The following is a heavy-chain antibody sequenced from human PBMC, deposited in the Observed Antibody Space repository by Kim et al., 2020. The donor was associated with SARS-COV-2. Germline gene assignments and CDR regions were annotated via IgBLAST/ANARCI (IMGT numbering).Heavy chain of an antibody. J-gene: IGHJ4*02. CDR1: GGSFSGYY. V-gene: IGHV4-34*01. D-gene: IGHD3-22*01. Sequence: SETLSLTCAVYGGSFSGYYWSWIRQPPGKGLEWIGEINHSGSTNYNPSLKSRVTLSVDTSKNQFSLRLSSVTAADTAVYYCAKIRHSGYYFDYWGQGTLV. CDR2: INHSGST. CDR3: AKIRHSGYYFDY.